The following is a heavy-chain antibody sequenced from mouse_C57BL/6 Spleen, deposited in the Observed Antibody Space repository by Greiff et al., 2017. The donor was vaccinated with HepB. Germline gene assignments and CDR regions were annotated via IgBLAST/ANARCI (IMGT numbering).Heavy chain of an antibody. CDR3: ARVTGTWFAY. Sequence: EVKLVESGGGLVKPGGSLKLSCAASGFTFSDYGMHWVRQAPEKGLEWVAYISSGSSTIYYADTVKGRFTISRDNAKNTLFLQMTSLSSEDTAMYYCARVTGTWFAYWGQGTLVTVSA. CDR2: ISSGSSTI. J-gene: IGHJ3*01. CDR1: GFTFSDYG. D-gene: IGHD4-1*01. V-gene: IGHV5-17*01.